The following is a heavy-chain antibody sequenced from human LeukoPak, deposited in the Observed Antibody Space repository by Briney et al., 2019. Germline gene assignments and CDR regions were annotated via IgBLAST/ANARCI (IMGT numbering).Heavy chain of an antibody. CDR2: INRDGSST. J-gene: IGHJ4*02. V-gene: IGHV3-74*01. CDR1: GLTFSNYW. Sequence: PGGSLRLSCAASGLTFSNYWMHWVRQAPGKGLVWVSRINRDGSSTNYADSVKGRFTISRDNAKNTLYLQMNSLRVEDTAVYYCATPGSTAARRDYWGQGTLVTVSS. D-gene: IGHD6-6*01. CDR3: ATPGSTAARRDY.